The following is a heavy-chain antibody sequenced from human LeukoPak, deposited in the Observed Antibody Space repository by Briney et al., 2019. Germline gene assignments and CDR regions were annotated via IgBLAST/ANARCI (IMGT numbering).Heavy chain of an antibody. Sequence: ASVKVSCKTSGYSFTSQDMHRVRQAPGPSLEWMGCINPGNGDTKYSQEFQGRVTITRDTSATTAYMELSSLRSDDMAVYYCTLYNYWGQGTLVTVSS. V-gene: IGHV1-3*03. CDR2: INPGNGDT. D-gene: IGHD2-2*02. J-gene: IGHJ4*02. CDR3: TLYNY. CDR1: GYSFTSQD.